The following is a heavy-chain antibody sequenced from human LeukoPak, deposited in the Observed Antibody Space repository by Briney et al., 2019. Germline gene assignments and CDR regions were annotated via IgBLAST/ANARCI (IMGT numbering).Heavy chain of an antibody. CDR3: AKSSPPPFRY. CDR2: ISGSGSGGST. V-gene: IGHV3-23*01. D-gene: IGHD2/OR15-2a*01. J-gene: IGHJ4*02. CDR1: GFTFSSYA. Sequence: GGSLRLSCAASGFTFSSYAMSWVRQAPGKGLEWVSAISGSGSGGSTYYADSVKGRFTISRDNSKNTLYLQMNSLRAEDTAVYYCAKSSPPPFRYWGQGTLVTVSS.